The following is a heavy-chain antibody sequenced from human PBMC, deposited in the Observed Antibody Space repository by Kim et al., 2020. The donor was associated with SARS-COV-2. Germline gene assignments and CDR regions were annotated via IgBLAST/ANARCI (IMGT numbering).Heavy chain of an antibody. V-gene: IGHV4-31*03. Sequence: SETLSLTCTVSGGSISSGGYYWSWIRQHPEKGLEWIGYIYYTGNTYYNPSLKSRVTISVDTSKNQFSLKLSSVTAADTAVYYCASQAGYTHGNYGMDVWGQGTTVTVSS. J-gene: IGHJ6*02. CDR2: IYYTGNT. CDR3: ASQAGYTHGNYGMDV. CDR1: GGSISSGGYY. D-gene: IGHD5-18*01.